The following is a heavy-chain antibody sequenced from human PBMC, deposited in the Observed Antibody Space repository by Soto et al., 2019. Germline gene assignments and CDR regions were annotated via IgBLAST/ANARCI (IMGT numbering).Heavy chain of an antibody. Sequence: QVQLVESGGGVVQPGRSLRLSCAASGFTFSSYAMHWVRQAPGKGLEWVAVISYDGNNKYYADSVTSRFTISRDNSKTTLYLQMNSVRAEDTAVYSCARAGCDGGSCYTLVGLRYGMDVWGQGTTVTVSS. CDR2: ISYDGNNK. CDR1: GFTFSSYA. CDR3: ARAGCDGGSCYTLVGLRYGMDV. V-gene: IGHV3-30-3*01. D-gene: IGHD2-15*01. J-gene: IGHJ6*02.